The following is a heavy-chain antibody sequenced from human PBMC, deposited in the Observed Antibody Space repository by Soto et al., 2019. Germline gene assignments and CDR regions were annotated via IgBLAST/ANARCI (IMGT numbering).Heavy chain of an antibody. Sequence: GXSGNVWYNASCYRFTNYGISWGRQAPVQGPEWMGWISGHNGNTNYAQKLQGRVTMTTDTSTSTAYMELNSLRAEDTAVYFCAKANTLQLWTPYYFDYWGQGTLVTVYS. CDR2: ISGHNGNT. V-gene: IGHV1-18*01. J-gene: IGHJ4*02. CDR1: CYRFTNYG. D-gene: IGHD5-18*01. CDR3: AKANTLQLWTPYYFDY.